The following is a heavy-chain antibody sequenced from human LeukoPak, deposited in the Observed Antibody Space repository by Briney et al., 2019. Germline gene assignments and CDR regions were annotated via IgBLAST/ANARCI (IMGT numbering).Heavy chain of an antibody. Sequence: GGSLRLSCAASGFTFSSYAMSWVRQAPGKGLEWVSSIGATGGTTYYADSVKGRFTISRDNSKNTLYLQMNSLRAEDTAVYHCAKGRTYFDYWGQGTLATVSS. CDR2: IGATGGTT. J-gene: IGHJ4*02. V-gene: IGHV3-23*01. CDR1: GFTFSSYA. CDR3: AKGRTYFDY.